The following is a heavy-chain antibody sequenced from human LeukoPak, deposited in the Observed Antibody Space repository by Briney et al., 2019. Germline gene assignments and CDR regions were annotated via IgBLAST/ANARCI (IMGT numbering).Heavy chain of an antibody. J-gene: IGHJ4*02. V-gene: IGHV3-21*01. D-gene: IGHD3-10*01. CDR2: ISSSSSYV. CDR3: ARSLFRWFGELSH. Sequence: PGGSLRLSCAASGFTFSSYSMNWVRQAPGKGLAWVSSISSSSSYVYYADSVKGRFTISRDNAKNSLYLQMNSLRAEDTAVYYCARSLFRWFGELSHWGQGTLVTVSS. CDR1: GFTFSSYS.